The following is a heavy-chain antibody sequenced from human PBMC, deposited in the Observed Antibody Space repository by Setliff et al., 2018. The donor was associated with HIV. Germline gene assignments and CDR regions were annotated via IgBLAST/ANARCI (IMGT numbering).Heavy chain of an antibody. J-gene: IGHJ6*03. D-gene: IGHD2-15*01. Sequence: SETLSLTCTVSGGSISSYYWSWIRQPAGKGLEWIGRIYASGRTNSNPSLKSRVTISVDTSKNQFSLRLTSVTAADTAVYYCAGENPDGWLHHYTDVWGKGTTVTVSS. V-gene: IGHV4-4*07. CDR1: GGSISSYY. CDR2: IYASGRT. CDR3: AGENPDGWLHHYTDV.